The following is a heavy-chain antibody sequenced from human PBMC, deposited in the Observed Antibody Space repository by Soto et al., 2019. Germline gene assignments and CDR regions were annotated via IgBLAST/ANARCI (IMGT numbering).Heavy chain of an antibody. V-gene: IGHV1-69*01. D-gene: IGHD5-18*01. CDR3: ARGEQLWFDY. J-gene: IGHJ4*02. CDR1: GGTFSKYL. CDR2: IIPVFGTP. Sequence: QVQLVQSGAEVKRPGSSVKVSCKASGGTFSKYLFSWVRQAPGQGLEWMGGIIPVFGTPKYAQKFQGRVTVTADESTSTAYMDLTSLKSEDPAVYYCARGEQLWFDYWGQGTLVTVSS.